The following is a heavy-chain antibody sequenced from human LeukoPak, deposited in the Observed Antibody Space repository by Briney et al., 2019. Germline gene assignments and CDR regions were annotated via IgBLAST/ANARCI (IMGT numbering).Heavy chain of an antibody. CDR2: ISYDGSNK. V-gene: IGHV3-30*18. D-gene: IGHD4-17*01. Sequence: GGSLRLSCAASRFTFSSYAMHWVRQAPGKGLEWAAIISYDGSNKYYTDSVKGRFTISRDNSKNTVYLQMNSLRAEDTAVYYCAKDGYGDHTVDYWGQGTLVIVSS. CDR1: RFTFSSYA. J-gene: IGHJ4*02. CDR3: AKDGYGDHTVDY.